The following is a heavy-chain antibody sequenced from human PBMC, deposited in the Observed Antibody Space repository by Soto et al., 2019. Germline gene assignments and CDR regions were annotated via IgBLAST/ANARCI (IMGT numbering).Heavy chain of an antibody. CDR2: ISYDGSNK. CDR3: ARDIGDYVFDV. V-gene: IGHV3-30-3*01. Sequence: SGGSLRLSCAASGFTFSSYAMHWVRQAPGKGLEWVAVISYDGSNKYYADSVKGRFTISRDNSKNTLYLQMNSLRAEDTAVYYCARDIGDYVFDVWGQGTTVTVSS. J-gene: IGHJ6*02. CDR1: GFTFSSYA. D-gene: IGHD3-16*02.